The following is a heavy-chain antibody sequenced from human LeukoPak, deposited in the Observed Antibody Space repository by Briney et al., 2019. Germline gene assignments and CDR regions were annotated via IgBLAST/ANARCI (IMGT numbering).Heavy chain of an antibody. V-gene: IGHV3-11*04. Sequence: PGGSLILCCSGSGFPFNDYYMGWVRQAPGKGLEWLSVISAGSYPIYYADSVGGRFTTSRDTAKNSLYLQMNTLRVEDTAVYYCVMTAGPPTDHWGQGALVTVSS. J-gene: IGHJ4*01. CDR3: VMTAGPPTDH. CDR2: ISAGSYPI. CDR1: GFPFNDYY.